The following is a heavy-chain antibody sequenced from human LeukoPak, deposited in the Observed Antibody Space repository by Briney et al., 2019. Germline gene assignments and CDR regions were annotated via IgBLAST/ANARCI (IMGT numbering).Heavy chain of an antibody. V-gene: IGHV3-23*01. CDR3: AKGALYGSGSYYTAFDI. CDR2: ITSSGDRM. Sequence: PGGSLRLSCAASGFTFGSYAMTWVRQAPEQGLEWVSTITSSGDRMFYADSVEGRFTISRDNSKNTLYLQVNSLRAGDTALYYCAKGALYGSGSYYTAFDIWGQGTMVTVSS. D-gene: IGHD3-10*01. J-gene: IGHJ3*02. CDR1: GFTFGSYA.